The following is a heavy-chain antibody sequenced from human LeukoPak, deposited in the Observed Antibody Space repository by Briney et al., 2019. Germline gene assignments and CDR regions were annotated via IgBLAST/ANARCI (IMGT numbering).Heavy chain of an antibody. CDR1: GFTFGDYG. J-gene: IGHJ6*02. CDR2: ISYDGSNK. CDR3: AREVSYYYYGMDV. V-gene: IGHV3-30-3*01. Sequence: GGSLRLSCTASGFTFGDYGMSWVRQAPGKGLEWVAVISYDGSNKYYADSVKGRFTISRDNSKNTLYLQMNSLRAEDTAVYYCAREVSYYYYGMDVWGQGTTVTVSS.